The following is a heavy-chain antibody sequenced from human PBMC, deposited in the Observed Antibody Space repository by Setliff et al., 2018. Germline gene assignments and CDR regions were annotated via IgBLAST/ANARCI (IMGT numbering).Heavy chain of an antibody. CDR3: ARSFSRSEKFLLDY. J-gene: IGHJ4*02. V-gene: IGHV4-30-4*08. CDR1: GDSISSGDYF. Sequence: LSLTCTVSGDSISSGDYFWSWIRQPPGKGLEWIAYIYHSGSAYYNPSLKSRVTISVDTSKNQFSLKVPSVTAADTAVYYCARSFSRSEKFLLDYWGQGALVTVSS. CDR2: IYHSGSA. D-gene: IGHD2-15*01.